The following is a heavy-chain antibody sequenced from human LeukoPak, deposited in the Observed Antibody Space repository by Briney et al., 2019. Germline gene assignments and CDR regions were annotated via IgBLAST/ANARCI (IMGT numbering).Heavy chain of an antibody. J-gene: IGHJ4*02. Sequence: SETLSLTCTVPGGSISSSSYYWGWIRQPPGKGLEWIGSIYYSGSTYYNPSLKSRVTISVDTSKNQFSLNLSSVTAADTAVYYCARLYYDSSGYYQICCFDYWGQGTLVTVSS. CDR1: GGSISSSSYY. D-gene: IGHD3-22*01. CDR3: ARLYYDSSGYYQICCFDY. V-gene: IGHV4-39*01. CDR2: IYYSGST.